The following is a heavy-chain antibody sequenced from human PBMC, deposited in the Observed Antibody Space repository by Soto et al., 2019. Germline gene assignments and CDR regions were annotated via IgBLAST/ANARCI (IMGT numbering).Heavy chain of an antibody. CDR1: GFTFSSYG. D-gene: IGHD2-15*01. Sequence: QVQLVESGGGVVQPGRSLRLSCAASGFTFSSYGMHWVRQAPGKGLEWVAVISYDGSNKYYADSVKGRFTISRDNSKNPLYLQMNSLRAEDTAVYYCAKDRSVGVVAAALGYWGQGTLVTVSS. J-gene: IGHJ4*02. CDR3: AKDRSVGVVAAALGY. V-gene: IGHV3-30*18. CDR2: ISYDGSNK.